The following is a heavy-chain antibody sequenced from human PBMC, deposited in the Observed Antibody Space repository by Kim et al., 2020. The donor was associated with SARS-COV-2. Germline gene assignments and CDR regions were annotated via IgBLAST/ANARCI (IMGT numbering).Heavy chain of an antibody. D-gene: IGHD3-10*01. V-gene: IGHV4-59*01. Sequence: SRVTISVDTSKNQFSLKLSSVTAADTAVYYCAREHYYGSGSYYNPDAFDIWGQGTMVTVSS. J-gene: IGHJ3*02. CDR3: AREHYYGSGSYYNPDAFDI.